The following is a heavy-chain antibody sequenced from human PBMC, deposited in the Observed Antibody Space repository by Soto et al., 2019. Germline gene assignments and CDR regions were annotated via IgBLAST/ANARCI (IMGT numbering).Heavy chain of an antibody. CDR3: ARTYSSNWYPIFRY. CDR1: GFTFSSYW. V-gene: IGHV3-7*05. D-gene: IGHD6-13*01. J-gene: IGHJ4*02. CDR2: IKQDGSEK. Sequence: EVQLVESGGGLVQPGGSLRLSCAASGFTFSSYWMSWVRQAPGKGLEWVANIKQDGSEKYYADSVKGRFTISRDNAKNPLYMQMNSLSAEVTAMYYCARTYSSNWYPIFRYWGQGTLVTVSS.